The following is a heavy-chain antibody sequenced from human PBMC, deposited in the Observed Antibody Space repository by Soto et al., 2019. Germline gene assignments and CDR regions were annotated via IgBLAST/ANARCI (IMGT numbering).Heavy chain of an antibody. Sequence: PGGPLRLSCEASGFTFDDFAMHWVRQAPGKGLEWVSGISWNSGSIAYVDSVKGRFTISRDNAKNSLYLQMNSLKSEDTALYYCVKKGAGSTRPFDYWGQGTQVTVSS. D-gene: IGHD3-10*01. J-gene: IGHJ4*02. V-gene: IGHV3-9*01. CDR3: VKKGAGSTRPFDY. CDR2: ISWNSGSI. CDR1: GFTFDDFA.